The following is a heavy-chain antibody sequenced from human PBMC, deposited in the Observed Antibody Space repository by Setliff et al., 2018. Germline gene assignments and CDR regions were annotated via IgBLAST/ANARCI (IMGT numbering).Heavy chain of an antibody. D-gene: IGHD6-6*01. J-gene: IGHJ6*02. CDR3: ARVAQYSSSSFYYYYYGMDA. CDR2: IYHSGST. V-gene: IGHV4-38-2*01. Sequence: PSETLSLTCAVSGYSISSGYYWGWIRQPPGKGLEWIGSIYHSGSTYYNPSLKSRVTISVDTSKNQFSLKLSSVTAADTAVYYCARVAQYSSSSFYYYYYGMDAWGQGTTVTVSS. CDR1: GYSISSGYY.